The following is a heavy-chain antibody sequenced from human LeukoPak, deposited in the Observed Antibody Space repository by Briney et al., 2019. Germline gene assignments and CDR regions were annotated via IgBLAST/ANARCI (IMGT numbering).Heavy chain of an antibody. CDR3: AKKPNSLYYFDY. CDR1: GGSFSGYY. V-gene: IGHV4-34*01. D-gene: IGHD4-23*01. Sequence: SETLSLTCAVYGGSFSGYYWSWIRQPPGKGLEWIGEINHSGSTNYNPSLKSRVTISVDTSKNQFSLKLSSVTAADTAVYYCAKKPNSLYYFDYWGQGTLVTVSS. J-gene: IGHJ4*02. CDR2: INHSGST.